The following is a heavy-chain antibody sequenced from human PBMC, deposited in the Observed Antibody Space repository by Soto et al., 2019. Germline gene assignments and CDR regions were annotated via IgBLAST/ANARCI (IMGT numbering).Heavy chain of an antibody. Sequence: LRLSFAASGXTFSSYAMSWVRQAPGKGLEWVSAISGSGGSTYYADSVKGRFTNSRDNSKNTLYLQMNSLRAEDTAVYYCAKTECYYDSSGYYGWSPNWFDPWGQGTLVTVSS. CDR2: ISGSGGST. J-gene: IGHJ5*02. V-gene: IGHV3-23*01. CDR1: GXTFSSYA. D-gene: IGHD3-22*01. CDR3: AKTECYYDSSGYYGWSPNWFDP.